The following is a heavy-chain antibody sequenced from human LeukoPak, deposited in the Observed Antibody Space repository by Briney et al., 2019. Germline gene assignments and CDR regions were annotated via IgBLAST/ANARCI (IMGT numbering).Heavy chain of an antibody. D-gene: IGHD5-18*01. CDR1: GFTFSSYG. Sequence: QPGGSLRLSCAASGFTFSSYGMHWVRQAPGKGLEWVAVIWYDGSNKYYADSVKGRFTISRDNSKNTLYLQMNSLRAEDTAVYYCARGWRPGGYSYGTVPDAFDIWGQGTMVTVSS. J-gene: IGHJ3*02. CDR2: IWYDGSNK. CDR3: ARGWRPGGYSYGTVPDAFDI. V-gene: IGHV3-33*01.